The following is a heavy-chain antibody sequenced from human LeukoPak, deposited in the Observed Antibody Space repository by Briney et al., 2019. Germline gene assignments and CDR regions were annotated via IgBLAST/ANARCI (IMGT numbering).Heavy chain of an antibody. Sequence: ASVKVSCKASGYTFTNYGISWVRQAPGQGLEWMGWISAYNGNTNYAQKLQGRVTMTRDTSTSTVYMELSSLRSEDTAVYYCARDLRGLRWFGLIDYWGQGTLVTVSS. J-gene: IGHJ4*02. CDR3: ARDLRGLRWFGLIDY. D-gene: IGHD3-10*01. CDR2: ISAYNGNT. CDR1: GYTFTNYG. V-gene: IGHV1-18*01.